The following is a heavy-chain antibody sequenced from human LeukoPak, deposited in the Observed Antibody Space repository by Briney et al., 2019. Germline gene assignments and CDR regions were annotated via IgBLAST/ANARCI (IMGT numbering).Heavy chain of an antibody. CDR2: IWNDGSDK. J-gene: IGHJ4*02. D-gene: IGHD4-11*01. CDR3: AKDAERGFDFSNSLQS. CDR1: GFTFSHYA. V-gene: IGHV3-33*06. Sequence: GGSLRLSCTASGFTFSHYAMHWVRQAPGKGLEWVAVIWNDGSDKYYGDSVKGRFTISRDNSKKTVYLQLSSLRVEDTAVYYCAKDAERGFDFSNSLQSWGQGTLVTVSS.